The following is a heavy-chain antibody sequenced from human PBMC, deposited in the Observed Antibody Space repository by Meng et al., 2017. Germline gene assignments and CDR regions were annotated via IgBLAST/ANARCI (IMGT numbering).Heavy chain of an antibody. CDR3: VLWFGELSFDY. CDR1: CYIFNSYG. CDR2: ISAYNGNT. Sequence: AQLVQSGAEVKKPGASVEVSCKASCYIFNSYGISWVRQAPGQGLEWMGWISAYNGNTNYAQKLQGRVTMTTDTSTSTAYMELRSLRSDDTAVYYCVLWFGELSFDYWGQGTLVTVSS. V-gene: IGHV1-18*01. D-gene: IGHD3-10*01. J-gene: IGHJ4*02.